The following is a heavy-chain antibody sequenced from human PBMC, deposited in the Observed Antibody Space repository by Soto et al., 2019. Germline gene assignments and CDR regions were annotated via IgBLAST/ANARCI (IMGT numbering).Heavy chain of an antibody. CDR2: ILSKAGNYAT. CDR3: IRGGSPYYYDY. V-gene: IGHV3-73*01. CDR1: GFIFSGSA. J-gene: IGHJ4*02. Sequence: EVQLVESGGGLVQPGGSLKLSRAASGFIFSGSAVHWVRQASGKGLEWVGRILSKAGNYATAYPASMKGRFTISRDDSETPAFMQMNSLKTADTAVYYCIRGGSPYYYDYWGQGTLVAVSS.